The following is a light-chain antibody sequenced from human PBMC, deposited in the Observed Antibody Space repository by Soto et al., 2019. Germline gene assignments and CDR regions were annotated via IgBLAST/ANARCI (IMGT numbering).Light chain of an antibody. Sequence: SYELTQPPSVSVSPGQTARITCSGDVLPKQFVYWYQQKSCQAPVLVIYKDSDRPSGIPERFSGSTSGTTVTLTISAVQAEDEADYYCQSADSSDSFRVVFGGGTKLTVL. J-gene: IGLJ2*01. V-gene: IGLV3-25*03. CDR3: QSADSSDSFRVV. CDR2: KDS. CDR1: VLPKQF.